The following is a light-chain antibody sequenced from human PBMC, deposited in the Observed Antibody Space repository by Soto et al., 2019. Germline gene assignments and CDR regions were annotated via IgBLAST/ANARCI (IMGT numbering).Light chain of an antibody. Sequence: EIVLTQSPATLSLSPGERATLSCRASQSVSSYLAWYQQKPGQAPRLLIYDASNRATGIPARFSGGGSGTDFTLTISSLEPDDFAVYYCQQRSNWRFTFGPGTRGDIK. CDR3: QQRSNWRFT. J-gene: IGKJ3*01. CDR1: QSVSSY. CDR2: DAS. V-gene: IGKV3-11*01.